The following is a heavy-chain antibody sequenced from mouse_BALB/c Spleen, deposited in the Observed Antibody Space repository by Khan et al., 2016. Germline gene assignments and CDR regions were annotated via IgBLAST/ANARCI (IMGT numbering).Heavy chain of an antibody. V-gene: IGHV5-6-3*01. CDR3: ARVRQAVDY. Sequence: EVELVESGGGLVQPGGSLKLSCAASGFTFSTYAMSWVRQTPDKRLELVATINSNGGSTYYPDNVKGRFTISRDNCKNTLYLQMSSLEAEDTAMYYCARVRQAVDYWGQGTSVTVSS. CDR2: INSNGGST. J-gene: IGHJ4*01. D-gene: IGHD2-14*01. CDR1: GFTFSTYA.